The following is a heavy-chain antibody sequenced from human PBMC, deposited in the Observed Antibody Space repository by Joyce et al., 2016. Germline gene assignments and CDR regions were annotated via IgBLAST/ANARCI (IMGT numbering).Heavy chain of an antibody. J-gene: IGHJ6*02. CDR3: ATGGGMDV. CDR2: IKPDGSEK. V-gene: IGHV3-7*01. CDR1: GFTFSTTG. Sequence: EVQLVESGGGLVQPGGSLRLSCAASGFTFSTTGMTGVRQSTGKGPEWVANIKPDGSEKYYVGSVKGRFTISRDNAKNSLSLLMNSLRVDDTAVYYCATGGGMDVWGQGTTVTVSS.